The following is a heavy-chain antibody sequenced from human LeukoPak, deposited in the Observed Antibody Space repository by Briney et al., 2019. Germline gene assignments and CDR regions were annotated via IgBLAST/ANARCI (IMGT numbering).Heavy chain of an antibody. D-gene: IGHD6-13*01. CDR2: ISYDGNNK. CDR1: GFTFSSHG. V-gene: IGHV3-30*18. J-gene: IGHJ4*02. Sequence: GGSLRLSCAASGFTFSSHGMHWVRQAPGKGLQWVAPISYDGNNKYHADSVKGRFSISRDNSKNTLYLQMNSLRVEDTAVYFCAKDLGQQLAPRGFDYWGQGTLVTVSS. CDR3: AKDLGQQLAPRGFDY.